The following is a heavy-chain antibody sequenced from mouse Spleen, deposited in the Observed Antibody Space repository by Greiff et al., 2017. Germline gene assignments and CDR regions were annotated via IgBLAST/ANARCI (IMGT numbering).Heavy chain of an antibody. CDR3: AKKGLWSSYGYFDV. Sequence: QVQLQQSGPGLVQPSQSLSITCTVSGFSLTSYGVHWVRQSPGKGLEWLGVIWRGGSTDYNAAFMSRLSITKDNSKSQVFFKMNSLQADDTAIYYCAKKGLWSSYGYFDVWGTGTTVTVSS. CDR1: GFSLTSYG. J-gene: IGHJ1*03. D-gene: IGHD1-1*01. V-gene: IGHV2-5*01. CDR2: IWRGGST.